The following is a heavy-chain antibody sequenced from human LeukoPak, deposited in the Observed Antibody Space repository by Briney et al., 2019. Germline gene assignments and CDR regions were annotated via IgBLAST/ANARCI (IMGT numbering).Heavy chain of an antibody. CDR1: GFSFSGYL. D-gene: IGHD1-26*01. Sequence: GGSLRLSCAASGFSFSGYLLSWVRQAPGKGLEWVATIFEDGITKYYDASVRGRFTISRGNAENSLYLEMTSLRTEDTAVYYCARLLGSVTTFDYWGQGTLVTVSS. CDR2: IFEDGITK. V-gene: IGHV3-7*01. CDR3: ARLLGSVTTFDY. J-gene: IGHJ4*02.